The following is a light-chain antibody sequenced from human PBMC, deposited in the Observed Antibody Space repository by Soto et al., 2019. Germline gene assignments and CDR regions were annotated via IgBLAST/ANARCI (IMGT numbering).Light chain of an antibody. Sequence: QSALTQPASVSGSPGQSITISCTGTSSDVGSYNLVSWYQQHPGKAPKLLIYEGSKRSSGVSNRFSGSRSGNTASLTISGLQAEDEADFYCCSYAGSYTWVFGGGTKLTVL. V-gene: IGLV2-23*01. J-gene: IGLJ3*02. CDR1: SSDVGSYNL. CDR3: CSYAGSYTWV. CDR2: EGS.